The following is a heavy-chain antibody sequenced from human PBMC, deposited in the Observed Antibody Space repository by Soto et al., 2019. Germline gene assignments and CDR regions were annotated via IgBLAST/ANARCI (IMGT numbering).Heavy chain of an antibody. CDR2: ISDDGSNK. J-gene: IGHJ4*02. CDR1: GFAFSSYG. CDR3: AKVHWNFLVYYFDY. Sequence: QVQLVESGGDVVQPGRSLRLSCAASGFAFSSYGLHWVRQAPGKGLEWVAVISDDGSNKYYADSVKGRFTISRDNSKNTLYLQMNSLRAGDTAVYYCAKVHWNFLVYYFDYWGQGTLVTVSS. D-gene: IGHD1-7*01. V-gene: IGHV3-30*18.